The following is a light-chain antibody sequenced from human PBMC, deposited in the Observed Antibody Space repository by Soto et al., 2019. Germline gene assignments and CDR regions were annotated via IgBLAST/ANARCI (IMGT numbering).Light chain of an antibody. Sequence: EIVLTQSPGTLSLSPGERATLSCRAIQSVSSSYLAWYQQKPGQAPRPLIYGASTRATGIPARFSGSGSGTEFTLTISSLQSEDFAVYYCQQYNNWPPITFGQGTRLEIK. J-gene: IGKJ5*01. CDR1: QSVSSSY. CDR2: GAS. CDR3: QQYNNWPPIT. V-gene: IGKV3-15*01.